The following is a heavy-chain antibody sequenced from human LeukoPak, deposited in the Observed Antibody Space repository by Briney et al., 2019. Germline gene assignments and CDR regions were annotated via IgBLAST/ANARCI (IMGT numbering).Heavy chain of an antibody. CDR2: ISGSGGST. CDR3: AKTPRSGRITMIVVVTANGVYFDY. D-gene: IGHD3-22*01. Sequence: GGSLRLSCAASGFTFSSYAMSWVRQAPGKGLEWVSAISGSGGSTYCADSVKGRFTISRDNSKNTLYLQMNSLRAEDTAVYYCAKTPRSGRITMIVVVTANGVYFDYWGQGTLVTVSS. V-gene: IGHV3-23*01. J-gene: IGHJ4*02. CDR1: GFTFSSYA.